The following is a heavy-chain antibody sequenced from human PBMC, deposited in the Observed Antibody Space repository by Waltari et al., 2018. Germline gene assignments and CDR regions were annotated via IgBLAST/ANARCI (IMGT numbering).Heavy chain of an antibody. CDR1: GYSISSGYY. J-gene: IGHJ5*02. CDR3: ARDHRLYSSSSQNWFDP. D-gene: IGHD6-6*01. CDR2: IYHSGRT. Sequence: QVQLQESGPGLVKPSETLSLTCAVSGYSISSGYYWGWIRQPPGKGLEWIGSIYHSGRTYYNPSLKSRVTISVDTSKNQFSLKLSSVTAADTAVYYCARDHRLYSSSSQNWFDPWGQGTLVTVSS. V-gene: IGHV4-38-2*02.